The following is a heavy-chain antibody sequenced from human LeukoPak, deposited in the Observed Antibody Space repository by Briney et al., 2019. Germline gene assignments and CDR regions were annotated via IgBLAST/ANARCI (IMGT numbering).Heavy chain of an antibody. Sequence: GGSLRLSCAASGFTFSDFWMGWVRQAPGKGLEWVANINQDGSENYYVDSVKGRFTISRDNAENSLYLQMNSLRAEDTAVYYCTKGRSNHYWGQGTLVTVST. V-gene: IGHV3-7*01. J-gene: IGHJ4*02. CDR1: GFTFSDFW. CDR3: TKGRSNHY. CDR2: INQDGSEN. D-gene: IGHD3-10*01.